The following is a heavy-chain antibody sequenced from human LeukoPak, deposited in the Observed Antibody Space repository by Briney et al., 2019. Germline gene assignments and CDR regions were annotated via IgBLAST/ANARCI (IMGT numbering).Heavy chain of an antibody. V-gene: IGHV3-7*01. CDR1: GFTFSSYW. Sequence: GGSLRLSCAASGFTFSSYWMSWVRQAPGKGLEWVANIKQDGSEKYYVDSVKGRFTISRDNAKNSLYLQMSSLRAEDTAVYYCVREAYDDFWSGSWRYYYYMDVWGKGITVTVSS. CDR3: VREAYDDFWSGSWRYYYYMDV. CDR2: IKQDGSEK. J-gene: IGHJ6*03. D-gene: IGHD3-3*01.